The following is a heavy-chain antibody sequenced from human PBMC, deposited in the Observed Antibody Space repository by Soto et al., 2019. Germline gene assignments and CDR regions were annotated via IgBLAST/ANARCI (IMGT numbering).Heavy chain of an antibody. CDR3: ARGQGAAIGDYYYHGMDV. J-gene: IGHJ6*02. CDR2: IRSRANNFAT. D-gene: IGHD2-2*02. Sequence: GGSLRLSCAASGFIFSGSAIHWVRQASGKGLEWVGRIRSRANNFATSSAASVKGRFTFSRDDSKNTAYLQMNTLKPEDTAVYYCARGQGAAIGDYYYHGMDVWDQGTTVTVSS. CDR1: GFIFSGSA. V-gene: IGHV3-73*01.